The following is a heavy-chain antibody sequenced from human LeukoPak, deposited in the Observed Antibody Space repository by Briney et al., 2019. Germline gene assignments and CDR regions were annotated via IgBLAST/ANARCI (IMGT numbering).Heavy chain of an antibody. Sequence: GGSLRLSCAASGFTFSSYAMSWVRQAPGKGLEWVSAISGSGGSTYYADSVKGRFTISGDISKNTLYLQMNSLGVEDTAVYYCAKGEVPAGRGYYFDYWGQGTLVTVSS. CDR1: GFTFSSYA. D-gene: IGHD2-2*01. CDR3: AKGEVPAGRGYYFDY. CDR2: ISGSGGST. J-gene: IGHJ4*02. V-gene: IGHV3-23*01.